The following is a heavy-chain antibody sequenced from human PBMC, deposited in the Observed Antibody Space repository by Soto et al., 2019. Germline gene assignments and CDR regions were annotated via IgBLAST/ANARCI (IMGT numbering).Heavy chain of an antibody. D-gene: IGHD3-3*01. CDR2: ISYDGSKI. J-gene: IGHJ6*02. CDR3: AKVRTAFGVSRLYYGLDV. V-gene: IGHV3-30*18. Sequence: QVHLMESGGGVVQPGRSLRLSCAASGFTFNNYAMNWVRQAPGKGLEWVAFISYDGSKIYNADSVKGRFTISRDNSKNTLYLQMNSLRVEDTALYYCAKVRTAFGVSRLYYGLDVWGQGTTVTVS. CDR1: GFTFNNYA.